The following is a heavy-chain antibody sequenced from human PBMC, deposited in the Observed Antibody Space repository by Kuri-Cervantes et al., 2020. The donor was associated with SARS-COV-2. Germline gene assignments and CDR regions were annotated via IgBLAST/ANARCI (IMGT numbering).Heavy chain of an antibody. Sequence: ESLKISCTVSGGSISSSSYYWGWIRQPPGKGLEWIGSIYYSGSTYYNPSLKSRVTISVDTSKNQFSLKLSSVTAADTAVYYCARAEGAMLPGSLRFLEWLDPYYFDYWGQGTLVTVSS. CDR1: GGSISSSSYY. V-gene: IGHV4-39*01. CDR3: ARAEGAMLPGSLRFLEWLDPYYFDY. D-gene: IGHD3-3*01. J-gene: IGHJ4*02. CDR2: IYYSGST.